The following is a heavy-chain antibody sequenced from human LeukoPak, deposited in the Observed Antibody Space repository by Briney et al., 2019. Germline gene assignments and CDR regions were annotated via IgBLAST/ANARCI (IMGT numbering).Heavy chain of an antibody. Sequence: TSETLSLTCTVSGGSISSSSYYWGWIRQPPGKGLEWIGSIYYSGSTYYNPSLKSRVTISVDTSKNQFSLKLSSVTAADTAVYYCARGYSYGPFDYWGQGTLVTVSS. J-gene: IGHJ4*02. V-gene: IGHV4-39*07. D-gene: IGHD5-18*01. CDR3: ARGYSYGPFDY. CDR2: IYYSGST. CDR1: GGSISSSSYY.